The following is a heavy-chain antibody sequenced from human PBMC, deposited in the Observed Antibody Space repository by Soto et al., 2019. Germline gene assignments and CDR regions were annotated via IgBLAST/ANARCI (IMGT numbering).Heavy chain of an antibody. V-gene: IGHV4-34*01. Sequence: SETLSLTCGVYGGSFIGYYWSWIRQPPGKGLEWIGEINHSGSTNYNPSLKSRVTISVDTSKNQFSLKLSSVTAADTAVYYCARFKSYYYYGMDVWGQGTTVTVSS. CDR1: GGSFIGYY. CDR3: ARFKSYYYYGMDV. CDR2: INHSGST. J-gene: IGHJ6*02.